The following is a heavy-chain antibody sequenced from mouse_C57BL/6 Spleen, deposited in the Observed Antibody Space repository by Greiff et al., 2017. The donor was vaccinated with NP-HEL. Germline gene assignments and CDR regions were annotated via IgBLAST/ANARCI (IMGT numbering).Heavy chain of an antibody. D-gene: IGHD2-1*01. CDR1: YFAFMASA. CDR3: ARGNGNYEGDYAMDY. V-gene: IGHV1-49*01. J-gene: IGHJ4*01. Sequence: LQQSGAELVRPGSSVKLSCKDSYFAFMASAMHWVKQRPGHGLEWIGSFTMYSDATEYSENFRGKATLTANTSSSTAYMELSSLTSEDSAVYYGARGNGNYEGDYAMDYWGQGTSVTVSS. CDR2: FTMYSDAT.